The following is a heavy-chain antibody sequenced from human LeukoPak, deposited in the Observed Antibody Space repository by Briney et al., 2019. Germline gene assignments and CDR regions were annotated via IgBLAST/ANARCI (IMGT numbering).Heavy chain of an antibody. J-gene: IGHJ6*03. CDR1: GFTFNNYN. CDR3: AREHSGYDFPGRDYYYMDV. V-gene: IGHV3-21*01. Sequence: PGGSLRLSCAASGFTFNNYNMNWVRQAPGKGLEWVSSISSISSSYIYYADSVKGRFTISRDNARNSLYLQMNSLRAEDTAVYYCAREHSGYDFPGRDYYYMDVWGKGTTVTVSS. CDR2: ISSISSSYI. D-gene: IGHD5-12*01.